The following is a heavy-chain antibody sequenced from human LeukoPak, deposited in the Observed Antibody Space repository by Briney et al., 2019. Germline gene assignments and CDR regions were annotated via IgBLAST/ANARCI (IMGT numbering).Heavy chain of an antibody. J-gene: IGHJ3*02. V-gene: IGHV4-34*01. CDR3: ARFREVVVITGDAFDI. CDR1: GGSFSGYY. Sequence: SETLSLTCAVYGGSFSGYYWSWIRQPPGKGLEWIGEINHSGSTNYNPSLKSRVTISVDTSKNQFSLKLSSVTAADTAVYYCARFREVVVITGDAFDIWGQGTMVTVSS. CDR2: INHSGST. D-gene: IGHD3-22*01.